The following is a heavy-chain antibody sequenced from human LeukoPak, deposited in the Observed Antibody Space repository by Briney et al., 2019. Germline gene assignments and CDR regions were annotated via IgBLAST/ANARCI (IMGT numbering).Heavy chain of an antibody. D-gene: IGHD6-13*01. J-gene: IGHJ1*01. Sequence: ASVKVSCKVSGYTLTELSMHWVRQAPGKGLEWMGGFDPEDGETIYAQKFQGRVTMTEDTSTDTAYMELSSLRSEDTAVYYCATDGGDSSSRFTFQHWGQGTLVTVSS. CDR2: FDPEDGET. CDR3: ATDGGDSSSRFTFQH. V-gene: IGHV1-24*01. CDR1: GYTLTELS.